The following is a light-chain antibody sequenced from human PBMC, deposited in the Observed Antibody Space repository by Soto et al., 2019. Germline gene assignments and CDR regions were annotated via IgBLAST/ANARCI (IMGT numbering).Light chain of an antibody. CDR3: CSYAGRYTWV. CDR1: SSDVGAYNF. V-gene: IGLV2-11*01. CDR2: DVS. Sequence: QSALTQPRSVSGSPGQSVTISCTGTSSDVGAYNFVSWYQHHPGKAPKLMIYDVSNRPSGVPDRFSGSKSGNTASLTISGLQAEDEADYYCCSYAGRYTWVFGGGTQLTVL. J-gene: IGLJ3*02.